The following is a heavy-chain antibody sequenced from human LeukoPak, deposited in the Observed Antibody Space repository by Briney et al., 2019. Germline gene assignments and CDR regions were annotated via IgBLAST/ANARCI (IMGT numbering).Heavy chain of an antibody. J-gene: IGHJ4*02. V-gene: IGHV3-48*01. Sequence: PGGSLRLSCAASGFTFSIYGMNWVRQAPGKGLEWVSYISSTSSTIYYADSVKGRFTISRDNAKNLLYLQMNSLRAEDTAVYYCARGGTGTMFDWGQGTLVTVSS. CDR1: GFTFSIYG. CDR2: ISSTSSTI. D-gene: IGHD1-7*01. CDR3: ARGGTGTMFD.